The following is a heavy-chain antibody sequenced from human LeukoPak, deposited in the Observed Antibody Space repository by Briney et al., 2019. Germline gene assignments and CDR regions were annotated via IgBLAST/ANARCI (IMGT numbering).Heavy chain of an antibody. J-gene: IGHJ5*02. CDR3: ARGPWNWNDDWLDP. V-gene: IGHV4-34*01. Sequence: SETLSLTCAVYGGSFSGYYWSWIRQPPGKGLEWIGEINHSGSTNYNPSLKSRVTISVDTSKNQFSLKLSSVTAADTAVYYCARGPWNWNDDWLDPWGQGTLVTVSS. D-gene: IGHD1-1*01. CDR2: INHSGST. CDR1: GGSFSGYY.